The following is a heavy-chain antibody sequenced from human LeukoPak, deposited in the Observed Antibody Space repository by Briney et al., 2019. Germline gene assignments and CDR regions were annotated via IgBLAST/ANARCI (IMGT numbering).Heavy chain of an antibody. Sequence: SQTLSLTFAISGDSVSINSAAWNWIRQSPSRGLEWLGSTYYRSKWYNDYAVSVKSRITINPDTSKNQFSLQLNSVTPEDTAVYYCARDSSWNDVRYFDYWGQGTLVTVSS. V-gene: IGHV6-1*01. CDR2: TYYRSKWYN. CDR3: ARDSSWNDVRYFDY. CDR1: GDSVSINSAA. D-gene: IGHD1-1*01. J-gene: IGHJ4*02.